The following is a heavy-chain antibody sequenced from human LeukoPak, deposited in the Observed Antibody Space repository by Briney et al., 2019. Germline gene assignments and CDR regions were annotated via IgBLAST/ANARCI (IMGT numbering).Heavy chain of an antibody. CDR2: MSYSGSA. CDR1: GVSISSITDY. D-gene: IGHD6-13*01. CDR3: ARKLQQLVDHMDV. Sequence: PSETLSLTCTVSGVSISSITDYWGWIRQPPGKGLEWIGSMSYSGSAYYNPSLKSRVTISADKSKNQFSLKLNSVTAADSAVYYCARKLQQLVDHMDVWGKGTTVTVSS. J-gene: IGHJ6*03. V-gene: IGHV4-39*01.